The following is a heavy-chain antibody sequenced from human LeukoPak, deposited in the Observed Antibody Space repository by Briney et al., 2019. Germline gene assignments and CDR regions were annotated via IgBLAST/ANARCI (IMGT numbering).Heavy chain of an antibody. CDR1: GGSISTNNW. V-gene: IGHV4-4*02. CDR2: IHHSGST. CDR3: ARAPLSGTYYTDAFDV. Sequence: SETLSLTCAVSGGSISTNNWWTWVRQPPGKGLEWIGEIHHSGSTDYNPSLKSRVTISPDKSKNQFSLTLTSVTAADTAVYFCARAPLSGTYYTDAFDVWGQGTMVTVSS. J-gene: IGHJ3*01. D-gene: IGHD1-26*01.